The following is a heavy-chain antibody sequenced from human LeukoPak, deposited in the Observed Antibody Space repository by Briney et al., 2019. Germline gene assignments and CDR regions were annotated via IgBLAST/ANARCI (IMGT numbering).Heavy chain of an antibody. V-gene: IGHV7-4-1*02. D-gene: IGHD3-9*01. CDR3: ARGYPTPSWKIFSPGFDP. Sequence: ASVKVSCKAPGYTFTSYAMNWVRQAPGQGLEWMGWINTNTGNPTYAQGFTGRFVFSLDTSVSTAYLQISSLKAEDTAVYYCARGYPTPSWKIFSPGFDPWGQGTLVTVSS. CDR1: GYTFTSYA. J-gene: IGHJ5*02. CDR2: INTNTGNP.